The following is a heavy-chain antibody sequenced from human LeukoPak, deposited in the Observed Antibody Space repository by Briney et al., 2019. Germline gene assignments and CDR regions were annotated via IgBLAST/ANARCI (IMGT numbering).Heavy chain of an antibody. Sequence: GGSLRLSCAASGFTFSSYSMNWVRQAPGKGLEWVSYISSSSSTIYYADSVKGRFTISRDNAKNTVYLQMNNLRAEDTAVYYCVSFYETYWGRGTLVTVSS. J-gene: IGHJ4*02. CDR1: GFTFSSYS. V-gene: IGHV3-48*01. D-gene: IGHD2/OR15-2a*01. CDR3: VSFYETY. CDR2: ISSSSSTI.